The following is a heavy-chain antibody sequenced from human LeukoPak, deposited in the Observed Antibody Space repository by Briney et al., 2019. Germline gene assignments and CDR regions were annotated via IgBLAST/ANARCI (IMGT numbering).Heavy chain of an antibody. CDR2: IYYSGST. Sequence: PSETLSLTCTVSGGSISSYYWSWIRQPPGKGLEWIGYIYYSGSTNYNPSLKSRVTISVDTSKNQFSLKLSSVTAADTAVYYWSRAGNLGLRYFDWLPPTGYYGIDVWGQGTTVTVSS. V-gene: IGHV4-59*01. CDR1: GGSISSYY. J-gene: IGHJ6*02. D-gene: IGHD3-9*01. CDR3: SRAGNLGLRYFDWLPPTGYYGIDV.